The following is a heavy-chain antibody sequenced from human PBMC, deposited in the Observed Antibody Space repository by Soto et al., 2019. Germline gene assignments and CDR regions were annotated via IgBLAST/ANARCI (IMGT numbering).Heavy chain of an antibody. CDR3: AKDIPGMIADFNWFDP. J-gene: IGHJ5*02. CDR2: ISGSGGST. CDR1: GFTFSSYA. D-gene: IGHD3-22*01. V-gene: IGHV3-23*01. Sequence: GGSPRLSCAASGFTFSSYAMSWVRQAPGKGLEWVSAISGSGGSTYYADSVKGRFTISRDNSKNTLYLQMNSLRAEDTAVYYCAKDIPGMIADFNWFDPWGQGTLVTVSS.